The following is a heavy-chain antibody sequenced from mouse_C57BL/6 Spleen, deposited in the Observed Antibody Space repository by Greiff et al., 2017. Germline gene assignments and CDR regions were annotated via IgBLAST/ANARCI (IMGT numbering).Heavy chain of an antibody. D-gene: IGHD3-1*01. V-gene: IGHV1-50*01. CDR1: GYTFTSYW. CDR2: IDPSDSYT. Sequence: VQLQQPGAELVKPGASVKLSCKASGYTFTSYWMQWVKQRPGQGLEWIGEIDPSDSYTNYNQKFKGKATLTVDTSSSTAYMQLSSLTSEDSAVYYCARRVRSGGFDYWGQGTTLTVSA. CDR3: ARRVRSGGFDY. J-gene: IGHJ2*01.